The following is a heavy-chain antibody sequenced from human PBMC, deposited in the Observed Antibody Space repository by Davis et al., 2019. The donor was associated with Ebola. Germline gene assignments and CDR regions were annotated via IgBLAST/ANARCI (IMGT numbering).Heavy chain of an antibody. Sequence: SGPTLPHLPQTLTLICTFSGFSLRPSGMCVSWIRQPPGKALEWLALIDWVDDKYYSTSLKTRLTISKDAYKHQVVLTMTNMDPVDTATYYCARIRRSTEPLYYYYGMGVWGKGTTVTVSS. CDR3: ARIRRSTEPLYYYYGMGV. J-gene: IGHJ6*04. CDR1: GFSLRPSGMC. CDR2: IDWVDDK. V-gene: IGHV2-70*01.